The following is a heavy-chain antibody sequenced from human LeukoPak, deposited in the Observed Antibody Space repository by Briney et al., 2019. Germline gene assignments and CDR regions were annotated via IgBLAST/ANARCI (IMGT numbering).Heavy chain of an antibody. CDR2: INPNSGGT. D-gene: IGHD3-22*01. Sequence: ASVKVSCKASGYTFTSYDINWVRQATAQGLEWMGWINPNSGGTNYAQKLQGRVTMTRDTSISTAYMELNRLTSDDTAVYYGASCHYYDISGYYFYYYLDFWGKGTTVTISS. J-gene: IGHJ6*03. V-gene: IGHV1-2*02. CDR1: GYTFTSYD. CDR3: ASCHYYDISGYYFYYYLDF.